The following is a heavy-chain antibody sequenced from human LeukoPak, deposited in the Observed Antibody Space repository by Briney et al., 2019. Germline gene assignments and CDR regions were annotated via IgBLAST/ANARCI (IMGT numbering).Heavy chain of an antibody. CDR3: ARWGGSNIDY. Sequence: GGSLRLSCAASGLTVSSNYMSWVRQAPGKGLEWVSVIYSGGSTYYADSVKGRYTISRDNSKNALYLQMNSLRAEDTAVYYCARWGGSNIDYWGQGALVTVSS. CDR1: GLTVSSNY. V-gene: IGHV3-53*01. D-gene: IGHD5-24*01. J-gene: IGHJ4*02. CDR2: IYSGGST.